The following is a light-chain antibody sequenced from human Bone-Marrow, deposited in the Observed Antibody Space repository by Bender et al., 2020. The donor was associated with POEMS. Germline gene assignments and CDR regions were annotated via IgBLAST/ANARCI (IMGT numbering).Light chain of an antibody. CDR3: QTYDDSLSGPV. CDR1: SSNIGADYD. J-gene: IGLJ2*01. V-gene: IGLV1-40*01. CDR2: GNS. Sequence: QSALTQPASVSGSPGQSITISCTGTSSNIGADYDVHWYQQLPGRAPKLLLTGNSYRPSGVPDRFSGSKSGTSASLAITGLQAEDESDYYCQTYDDSLSGPVFGGGTKLTVL.